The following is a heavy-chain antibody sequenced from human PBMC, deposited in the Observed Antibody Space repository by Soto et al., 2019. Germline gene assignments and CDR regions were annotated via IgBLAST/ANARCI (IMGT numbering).Heavy chain of an antibody. V-gene: IGHV4-31*03. CDR2: IRDSGST. J-gene: IGHJ4*02. D-gene: IGHD2-8*01. CDR1: GGSVSSDDYS. Sequence: QVQLQESGPGLVKPSQTLSVTCTVSGGSVSSDDYSWSWIRQHPGKGLEWIGYIRDSGSTYYNPSLEGRVTISVDTSKNQFSLRLRSVTAADTDVYYCARAMANYFDYWGQGTLVTASS. CDR3: ARAMANYFDY.